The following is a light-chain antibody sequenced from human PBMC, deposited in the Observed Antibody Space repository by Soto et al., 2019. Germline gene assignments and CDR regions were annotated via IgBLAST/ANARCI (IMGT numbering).Light chain of an antibody. CDR2: AAS. CDR1: QSVISNY. Sequence: EVVLTQSPGTVSLSPGERVTLSCRASQSVISNYLAWYQQRPGQAPRLLIYAASSRATGIPDRFSGSGSGPDVTLSRSRLEPEDFEVYYCQQYGSSLTWTFGQGTRVE. J-gene: IGKJ1*01. CDR3: QQYGSSLTWT. V-gene: IGKV3-20*01.